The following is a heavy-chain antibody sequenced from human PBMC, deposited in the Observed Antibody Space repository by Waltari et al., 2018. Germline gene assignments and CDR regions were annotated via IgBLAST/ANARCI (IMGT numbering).Heavy chain of an antibody. CDR2: INSDGSST. CDR1: GFIFSGYW. Sequence: EVQLVESGGGLVQPGGSLRLSCAASGFIFSGYWMHWVRQAPGKGLVWVSRINSDGSSTSYADSVKGRFTISRDNAKKTLYLQMNSLRAEDTAVYYCARGGTYSFDAFDIWGQGTMVTVSS. D-gene: IGHD5-18*01. CDR3: ARGGTYSFDAFDI. V-gene: IGHV3-74*01. J-gene: IGHJ3*02.